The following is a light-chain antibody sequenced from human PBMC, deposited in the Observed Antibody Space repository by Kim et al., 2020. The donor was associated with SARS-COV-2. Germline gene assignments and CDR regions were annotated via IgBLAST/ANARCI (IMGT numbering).Light chain of an antibody. Sequence: DIQMTQSPSSLSASVGDRVVITCRTSQSITTYLNWYQQKPGKAPYLLIYGASNLQSGVPSRFSGSGSETDFTLTISSLQPEDFATYFCQQSYSFPLTFGGGTKVEIK. CDR3: QQSYSFPLT. J-gene: IGKJ4*01. CDR1: QSITTY. CDR2: GAS. V-gene: IGKV1-39*01.